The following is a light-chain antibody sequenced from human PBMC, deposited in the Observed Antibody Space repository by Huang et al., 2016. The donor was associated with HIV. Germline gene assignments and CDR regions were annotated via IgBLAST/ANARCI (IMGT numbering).Light chain of an antibody. CDR2: SAS. Sequence: DIQMTQSPSSLSASVGDRVTITCRASQSISSYLIWYQQKPGKAPKLLIYSASTLQSGVPSRFSGSGSGTDFTLTISSLQPEDFVTYYCQQSYDTPTFGQGTKVEIK. J-gene: IGKJ1*01. CDR1: QSISSY. V-gene: IGKV1-39*01. CDR3: QQSYDTPT.